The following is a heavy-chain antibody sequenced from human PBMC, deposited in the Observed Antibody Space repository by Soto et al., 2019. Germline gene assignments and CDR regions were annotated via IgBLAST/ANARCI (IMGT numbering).Heavy chain of an antibody. CDR1: GGTFSSYP. D-gene: IGHD3-16*02. CDR2: IIPILGIA. J-gene: IGHJ4*02. V-gene: IGHV1-69*02. Sequence: GASVKVSCKASGGTFSSYPVSCGRKANGQGLEWMGRIIPILGIANYAQKLQGRVTMTTDTSTSTAYMELRSLRSEDTAVYYCATLSGGVIVEFYFDYWGQGTLVTVSS. CDR3: ATLSGGVIVEFYFDY.